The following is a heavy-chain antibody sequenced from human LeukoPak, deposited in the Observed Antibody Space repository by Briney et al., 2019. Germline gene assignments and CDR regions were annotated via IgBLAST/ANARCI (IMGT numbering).Heavy chain of an antibody. CDR3: ASGGRGAAARLLVY. Sequence: PSETLSLTCAVSGGSFSGFSWNLIRQPPGKGLEWIGEINHSGRTKYNPSLKSRVTISLDTSKSQFSLKLSSVTAADTATYYCASGGRGAAARLLVYWGQGTLVTVSS. V-gene: IGHV4-34*01. J-gene: IGHJ4*02. D-gene: IGHD6-13*01. CDR1: GGSFSGFS. CDR2: INHSGRT.